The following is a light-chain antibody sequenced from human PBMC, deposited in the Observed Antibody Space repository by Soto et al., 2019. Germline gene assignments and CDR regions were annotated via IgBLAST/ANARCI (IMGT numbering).Light chain of an antibody. CDR1: KLGEKY. Sequence: SYELTQPPSVSVSPGQTASITCSGDKLGEKYACWYQQRPGQSPVLVIYQDNKRPSGIPERFSGSNSGNTATLTISGTQAMDEADYYCQAWDTGTAVFGGGPKLTVL. V-gene: IGLV3-1*01. J-gene: IGLJ2*01. CDR3: QAWDTGTAV. CDR2: QDN.